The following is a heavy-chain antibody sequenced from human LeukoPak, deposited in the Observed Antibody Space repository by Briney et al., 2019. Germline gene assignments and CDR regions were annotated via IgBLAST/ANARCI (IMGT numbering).Heavy chain of an antibody. Sequence: GGSLRLSCAASGFTFSSYGMSWVRQAPGKGLEWVSAISGSGGSTYYADSVKGRFTISRDNSKNTLYLQMNSLRAEDTAVYYCARVPGAYYYGSGSYWQSYYYYMDVWGKGTTVTISS. D-gene: IGHD3-10*01. CDR3: ARVPGAYYYGSGSYWQSYYYYMDV. CDR1: GFTFSSYG. CDR2: ISGSGGST. J-gene: IGHJ6*03. V-gene: IGHV3-23*01.